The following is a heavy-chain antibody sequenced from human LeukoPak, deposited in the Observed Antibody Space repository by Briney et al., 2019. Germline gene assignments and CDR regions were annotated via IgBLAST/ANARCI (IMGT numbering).Heavy chain of an antibody. Sequence: PGGFLRLSCAASGFTFDDYAMHWVRQAPGKGLEWVSGISWNSGSIGYADSVKGRFTISRDNAKNSLYLQMNSLRAEDTAVYYCARDSGAAAYDYWGQGTLVTVSS. D-gene: IGHD6-13*01. V-gene: IGHV3-9*01. CDR2: ISWNSGSI. CDR1: GFTFDDYA. J-gene: IGHJ4*02. CDR3: ARDSGAAAYDY.